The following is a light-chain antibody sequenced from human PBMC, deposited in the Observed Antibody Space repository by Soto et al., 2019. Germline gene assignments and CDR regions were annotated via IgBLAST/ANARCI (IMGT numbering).Light chain of an antibody. CDR3: SSYTGSSTLVV. CDR2: DVS. V-gene: IGLV2-14*01. CDR1: SSDVGAYNY. Sequence: QSALTQPAPVSGSPGQSITISCTGTSSDVGAYNYVSWYQQHPGKAPKLMIYDVSNRPSGVSNRFSGSKSGNTASLTISGLQADDEADYYCSSYTGSSTLVVFGGGTQLTVL. J-gene: IGLJ2*01.